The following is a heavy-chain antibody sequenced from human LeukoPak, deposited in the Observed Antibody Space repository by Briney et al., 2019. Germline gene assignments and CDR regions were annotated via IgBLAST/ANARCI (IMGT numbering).Heavy chain of an antibody. CDR3: ARGGKATVVTM. CDR2: IYSSGST. CDR1: GVSINSYY. D-gene: IGHD4-23*01. J-gene: IGHJ4*02. Sequence: KTSETLSLTCTVSGVSINSYYWSWIRQPAGKGLEWIGRIYSSGSTNYNPSLKSRVSMSVDTSKNQFSLKLTSVTAADTAVYYCARGGKATVVTMWGQGILVTVSS. V-gene: IGHV4-4*07.